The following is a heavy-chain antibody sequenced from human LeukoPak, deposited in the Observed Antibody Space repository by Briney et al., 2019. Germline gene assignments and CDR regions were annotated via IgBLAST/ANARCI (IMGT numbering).Heavy chain of an antibody. CDR3: ARVLTTVTSNWFDP. Sequence: SETLSLTCTVSGGSISSSSYYWGWIRQPPGKGLEWIGYIRYSGRTNYNPSLKSRVTISLDTSKNQFSLKLSSVTAADTAVYYCARVLTTVTSNWFDPWGQGTLVIVSS. J-gene: IGHJ5*02. D-gene: IGHD4-17*01. CDR1: GGSISSSSYY. CDR2: IRYSGRT. V-gene: IGHV4-61*05.